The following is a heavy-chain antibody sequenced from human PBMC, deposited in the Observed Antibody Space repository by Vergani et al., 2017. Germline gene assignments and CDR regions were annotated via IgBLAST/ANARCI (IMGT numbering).Heavy chain of an antibody. CDR3: ARENQQQQPEYYFDY. Sequence: QVQLQESGPGLVKPSQTLSLTCTVSGGSISSGDYYWSWIRQPPGKGLEWIGYIYYSGSTYYNPSLKCRVTISVDTSKNQFSLKLSSVTAADTAVYYCARENQQQQPEYYFDYWGQGTLVTVSS. V-gene: IGHV4-30-4*01. CDR2: IYYSGST. CDR1: GGSISSGDYY. D-gene: IGHD6-13*01. J-gene: IGHJ4*02.